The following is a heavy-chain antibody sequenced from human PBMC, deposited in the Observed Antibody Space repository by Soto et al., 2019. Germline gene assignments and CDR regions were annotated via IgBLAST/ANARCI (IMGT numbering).Heavy chain of an antibody. CDR1: GFMFIAYT. D-gene: IGHD3-16*01. Sequence: PWGSLRLSCAASGFMFIAYTINCFRHAPFKWLEWLSSISDDSSYIDYADSLRGRFTVSRDNARNSLYLQIDSLGVEDTAVYYCATPYYFNHWGPGTLVTVSS. V-gene: IGHV3-21*06. CDR2: ISDDSSYI. CDR3: ATPYYFNH. J-gene: IGHJ1*01.